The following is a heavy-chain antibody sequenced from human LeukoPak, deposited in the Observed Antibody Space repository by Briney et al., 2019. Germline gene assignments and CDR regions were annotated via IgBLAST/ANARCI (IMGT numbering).Heavy chain of an antibody. V-gene: IGHV4-61*02. CDR1: GGSFSSSNYY. CDR3: ARGMESLPHFDY. CDR2: IYSSGST. J-gene: IGHJ4*02. D-gene: IGHD3-10*01. Sequence: SETLSLTCTVSGGSFSSSNYYWSWIRQPAGKGLEWIGRIYSSGSTNYNPSLRSRVTISVDTSRNQFYLKLSSVTAADTAVYFCARGMESLPHFDYWGQGTLVTVSS.